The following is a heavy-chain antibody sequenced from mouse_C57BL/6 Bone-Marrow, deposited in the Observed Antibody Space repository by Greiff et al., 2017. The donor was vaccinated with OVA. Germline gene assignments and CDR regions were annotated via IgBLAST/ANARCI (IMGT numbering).Heavy chain of an antibody. CDR1: GFSLTSYG. CDR3: AKKSLYDFYAMDY. V-gene: IGHV2-4*01. CDR2: IWSGGRT. D-gene: IGHD2-3*01. Sequence: VKLMESGPGLVQPSQSLSIPCTVSGFSLTSYGVHWVRQPPGTGLEWLGVIWSGGRTDYNAAFISRLSISKDNSKSQVFFKMNSLQADDTAIYYCAKKSLYDFYAMDYWGQGTSVTVSS. J-gene: IGHJ4*01.